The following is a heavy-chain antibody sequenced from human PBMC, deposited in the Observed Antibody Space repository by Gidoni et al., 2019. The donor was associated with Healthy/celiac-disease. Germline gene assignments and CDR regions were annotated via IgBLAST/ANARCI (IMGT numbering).Heavy chain of an antibody. Sequence: EVQLVESGGGLVQPGRSLRLSCAASGFTFDDYAMNWVRQAPGKGLEWVSGISWNSGSIGYADSVKGRFTISRDNAKNSLYLQMNSLRAEDTALYYCAKDRAMIAYDAFDIWGQGTMVTVSS. V-gene: IGHV3-9*01. D-gene: IGHD3-22*01. CDR2: ISWNSGSI. CDR3: AKDRAMIAYDAFDI. CDR1: GFTFDDYA. J-gene: IGHJ3*02.